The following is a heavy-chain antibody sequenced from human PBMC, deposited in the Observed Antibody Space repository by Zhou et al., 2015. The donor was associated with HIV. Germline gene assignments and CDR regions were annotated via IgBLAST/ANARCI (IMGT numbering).Heavy chain of an antibody. Sequence: QVQLVQSGAEVKKPGSSVKVSCKASGGTFSSYAISWVRQAPGQGLEWMGGIIPIFGTANYAQKFQGRVTITADESTSTAYMELSSLRSEDTAVYYCARDKPAFGYCSSTSCYHDYYYYMDVWGKGTTVTVSS. V-gene: IGHV1-69*01. CDR3: ARDKPAFGYCSSTSCYHDYYYYMDV. J-gene: IGHJ6*03. D-gene: IGHD2-2*01. CDR2: IIPIFGTA. CDR1: GGTFSSYA.